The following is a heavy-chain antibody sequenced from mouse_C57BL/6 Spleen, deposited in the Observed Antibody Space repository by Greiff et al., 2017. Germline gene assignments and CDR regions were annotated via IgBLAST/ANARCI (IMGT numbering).Heavy chain of an antibody. Sequence: VQLQQPGAELVRPGTSVKLSCTASGYTFTSYWMHWVKQRPGQGLEWIGVIDPSDSYTNYNQKFKGKATLTVDTSSSTAYMQLSSLTSEDSAVYYCARGGNYYYGSEDYWGQGTTLTVSS. CDR1: GYTFTSYW. J-gene: IGHJ2*01. CDR2: IDPSDSYT. V-gene: IGHV1-59*01. CDR3: ARGGNYYYGSEDY. D-gene: IGHD1-1*01.